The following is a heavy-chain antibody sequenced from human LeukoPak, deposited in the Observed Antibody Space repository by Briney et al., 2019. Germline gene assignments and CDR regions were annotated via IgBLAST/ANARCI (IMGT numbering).Heavy chain of an antibody. Sequence: ASVKVSCKASGYTFTGYYIHWVRQAPGQGLEWMGWVHPNSGDTNYAQKFQGRVTMTRDTSISTAYMELSSLRSDDTAVYYCARDDNSGWYWGQGTLVTVSS. CDR1: GYTFTGYY. J-gene: IGHJ4*02. CDR2: VHPNSGDT. CDR3: ARDDNSGWY. D-gene: IGHD6-19*01. V-gene: IGHV1-2*02.